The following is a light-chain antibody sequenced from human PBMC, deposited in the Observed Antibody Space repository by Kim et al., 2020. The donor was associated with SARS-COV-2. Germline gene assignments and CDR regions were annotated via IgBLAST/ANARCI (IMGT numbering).Light chain of an antibody. J-gene: IGKJ4*01. Sequence: WSHGERATLSCRASQGIGTYLGWYQHKPGQAPRLLIYGASNRATGIPARFSGSGSGTDFTLTISSLEPEDLAVYYCQQRSDWPLTFGGGTKVDIK. V-gene: IGKV3-11*01. CDR1: QGIGTY. CDR3: QQRSDWPLT. CDR2: GAS.